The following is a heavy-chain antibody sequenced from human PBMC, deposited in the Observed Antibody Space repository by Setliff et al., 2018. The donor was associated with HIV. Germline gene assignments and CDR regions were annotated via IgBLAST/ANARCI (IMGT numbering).Heavy chain of an antibody. D-gene: IGHD2-2*01. Sequence: SETLSLTCTVSGGSISGTNYYWGWIRQPPGKGLEWIGSIYYGGSTYYSSSLKSRVTISVDTSKNQFSLKLSSVTAADTAVYYCATSCFVMSWHWGQGTLVTVSS. J-gene: IGHJ4*02. CDR2: IYYGGST. CDR3: ATSCFVMSWH. CDR1: GGSISGTNYY. V-gene: IGHV4-39*01.